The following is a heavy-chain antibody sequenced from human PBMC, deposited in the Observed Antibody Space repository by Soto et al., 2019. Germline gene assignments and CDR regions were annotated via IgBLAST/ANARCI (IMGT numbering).Heavy chain of an antibody. V-gene: IGHV1-46*01. CDR2: INPLPTSGST. CDR3: ARDLTAAAY. CDR1: GYIFTNYY. J-gene: IGHJ4*02. Sequence: ASVKVSCKASGYIFTNYYIHWVRQAPGQGLEWMAIINPLPTSGSTNYAQKFQGRVTVTRDTSTSTVYLELSSLRSDDTAVYYCARDLTAAAYWGQGTLVTVSS. D-gene: IGHD6-13*01.